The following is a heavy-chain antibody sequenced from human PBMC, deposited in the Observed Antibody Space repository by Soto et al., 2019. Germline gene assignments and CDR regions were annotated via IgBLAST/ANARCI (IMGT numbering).Heavy chain of an antibody. D-gene: IGHD6-19*01. CDR1: GYTFTSYG. V-gene: IGHV1-18*04. Sequence: QVQLVQSGAEVKKPGASVKVSCKASGYTFTSYGISWVRQAPRQGLEWMGWISAYNGNTNYAQKLQGRVTMTTDTSTSTAYMELRSLRSDDTAVYYCARSIAVARTGTLNWFDPWGQGTLVTVSS. J-gene: IGHJ5*02. CDR2: ISAYNGNT. CDR3: ARSIAVARTGTLNWFDP.